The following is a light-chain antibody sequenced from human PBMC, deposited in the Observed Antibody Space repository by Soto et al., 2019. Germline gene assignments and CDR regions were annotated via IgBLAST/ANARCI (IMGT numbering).Light chain of an antibody. V-gene: IGKV1-5*01. CDR3: QQYRTSPPTWT. CDR2: DAS. J-gene: IGKJ1*01. Sequence: DIQMTQSPSTLSASVGDRVTITCRASQSISSWLAWYQQKPGKAPKLLIYDASSLESGVPSRFSGSGSGTEFTLTISRLEPEDFAVYYCQQYRTSPPTWTFGQGTKVEIK. CDR1: QSISSW.